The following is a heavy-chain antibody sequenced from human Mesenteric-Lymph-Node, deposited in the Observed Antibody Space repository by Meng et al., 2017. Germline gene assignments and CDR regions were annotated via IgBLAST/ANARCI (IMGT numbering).Heavy chain of an antibody. D-gene: IGHD3-16*01. CDR2: ISWNSGSI. V-gene: IGHV3-9*03. CDR1: GFTFDDYA. Sequence: SLKISCAASGFTFDDYAMHWVRQAPGKGLEWVSGISWNSGSIGYADSVKGRFTISRDNAKNSLYLQMNSLRAEDMALYYCAKGSWGTLGPFDYWGQGTLVTVSS. CDR3: AKGSWGTLGPFDY. J-gene: IGHJ4*02.